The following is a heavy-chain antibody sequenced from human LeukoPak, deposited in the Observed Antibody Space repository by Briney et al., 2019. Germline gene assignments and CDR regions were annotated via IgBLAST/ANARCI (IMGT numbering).Heavy chain of an antibody. CDR3: ARQTGSGLFILP. Sequence: ASETLSLTCTVSGGSISSYYWSWIRQPPGKGLEWIGSIYYSGNTYYNASLKSQVSISIDTSKNQFSLRLTSVTAADTAVYYCARQTGSGLFILPGGQGTLVTVSS. D-gene: IGHD3/OR15-3a*01. CDR1: GGSISSYY. J-gene: IGHJ4*02. V-gene: IGHV4-39*01. CDR2: IYYSGNT.